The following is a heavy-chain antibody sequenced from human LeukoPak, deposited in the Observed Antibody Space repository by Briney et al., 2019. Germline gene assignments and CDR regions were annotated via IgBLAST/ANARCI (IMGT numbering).Heavy chain of an antibody. CDR3: ARSSGSYYKPSHYYYGMDV. CDR2: IYSGGST. D-gene: IGHD3-10*01. Sequence: GGSLRLSCAASGFTVSSNYMSWVRQAPGKGLEWVSVIYSGGSTYYADSVKGRFTISRDNSKNTLYLQMNSLRAEDTAVYYCARSSGSYYKPSHYYYGMDVWGQGTTVTVSS. CDR1: GFTVSSNY. V-gene: IGHV3-66*01. J-gene: IGHJ6*02.